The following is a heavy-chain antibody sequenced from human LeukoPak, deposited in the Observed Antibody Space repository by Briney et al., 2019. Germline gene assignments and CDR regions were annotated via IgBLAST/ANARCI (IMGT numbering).Heavy chain of an antibody. Sequence: ASVKVSCNASGYTFTGYYMNWLRQATGHRLEGRGWINPNSAVTNCAKKFQGRVTMNRDTCISTAYMELRRVRYDDTAVYYCARECGDYVFGRSNWFDPWGQGTLVTVSS. CDR3: ARECGDYVFGRSNWFDP. V-gene: IGHV1-2*02. CDR1: GYTFTGYY. J-gene: IGHJ5*02. CDR2: INPNSAVT. D-gene: IGHD4-17*01.